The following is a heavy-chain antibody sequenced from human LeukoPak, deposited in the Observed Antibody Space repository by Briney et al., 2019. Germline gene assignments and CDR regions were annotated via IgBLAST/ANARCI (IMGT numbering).Heavy chain of an antibody. CDR2: TRDKARGYTT. Sequence: PGGSLRLSSAASGVTLSDHHMDWVRQAPGKGLEWVGRTRDKARGYTTEYAASVKGRFTISRDDSKTLVYLQMNSLRTEDTAVYFCARDGAEGDDSAFDMWGQGTVVTVSS. CDR1: GVTLSDHH. J-gene: IGHJ3*02. D-gene: IGHD3-22*01. CDR3: ARDGAEGDDSAFDM. V-gene: IGHV3-72*01.